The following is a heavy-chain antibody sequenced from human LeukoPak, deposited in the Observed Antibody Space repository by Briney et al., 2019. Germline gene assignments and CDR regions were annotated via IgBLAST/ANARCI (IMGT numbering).Heavy chain of an antibody. CDR2: ISTYNGNT. Sequence: ASVKVSCKASGCTFTSYGVSWVRQAPGQGLEWMGWISTYNGNTNYAQKFQGRVNMTTDTSTSTAYMELRSLRSDDTAVYYCARDQGYYFDYWGQGTLVTVSS. CDR3: ARDQGYYFDY. J-gene: IGHJ4*02. CDR1: GCTFTSYG. V-gene: IGHV1-18*01.